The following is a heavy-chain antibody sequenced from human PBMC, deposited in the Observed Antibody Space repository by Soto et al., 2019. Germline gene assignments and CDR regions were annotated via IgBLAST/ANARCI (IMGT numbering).Heavy chain of an antibody. J-gene: IGHJ4*02. CDR2: INPSSGNI. CDR3: ARVVYSGYDTFDY. D-gene: IGHD5-12*01. CDR1: GYTFTSYD. V-gene: IGHV1-8*01. Sequence: ASVKVSCKASGYTFTSYDINWVRQATGQGLEWMGLINPSSGNIGYAQKFQGRVTMTRDTSTSTVYMELSSLRSEDTAVYYCARVVYSGYDTFDYWGQGTLVTVSS.